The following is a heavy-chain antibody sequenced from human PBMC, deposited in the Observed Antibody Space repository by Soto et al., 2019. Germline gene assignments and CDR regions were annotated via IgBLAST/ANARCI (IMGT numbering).Heavy chain of an antibody. CDR2: ISGSAGST. CDR3: AKNWDTTFSSSSH. D-gene: IGHD6-6*01. V-gene: IGHV3-23*01. CDR1: GFTFTTYA. J-gene: IGHJ4*02. Sequence: EVQLLESGGGLVQPGGSLRLSCAASGFTFTTYAMSWVRQAPGKGLEWVSAISGSAGSTYYADSVKGRFTISRDNSKNTLYLQMNSLRAADTAVYYCAKNWDTTFSSSSHWGKGSLVSISS.